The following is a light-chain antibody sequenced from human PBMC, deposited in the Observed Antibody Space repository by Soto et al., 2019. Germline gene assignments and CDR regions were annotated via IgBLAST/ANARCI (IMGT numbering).Light chain of an antibody. CDR2: DVS. V-gene: IGLV2-14*01. CDR1: SSDVGGYNY. J-gene: IGLJ1*01. CDR3: SSYTISSIPYV. Sequence: QSALTQPASVSGSPGQSITISCTGTSSDVGGYNYVSWYQQHPGKAPKLMIYDVSNRPSGVSNRFSGSKSGNTASLTISGLQAEDEADYYCSSYTISSIPYVFGAGTKLTVL.